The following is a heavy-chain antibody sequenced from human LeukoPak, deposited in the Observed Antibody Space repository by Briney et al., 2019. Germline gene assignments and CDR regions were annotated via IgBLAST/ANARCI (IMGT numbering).Heavy chain of an antibody. CDR3: ATAHQFSFQD. V-gene: IGHV3-23*01. Sequence: GGSLILSCAASGFTFRNYAMSWVRQAPGKGLEWVSLISGSGDTYYADSVKGRFTISRDNSKNTLYLQMNSLRAEDTAVYYCATAHQFSFQDWGQGTLVTVSS. CDR2: ISGSGDT. CDR1: GFTFRNYA. J-gene: IGHJ1*01. D-gene: IGHD2-2*01.